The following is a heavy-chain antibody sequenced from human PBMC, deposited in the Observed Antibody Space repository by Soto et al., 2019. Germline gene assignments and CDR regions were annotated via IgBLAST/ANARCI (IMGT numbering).Heavy chain of an antibody. CDR1: GFTFSSYW. V-gene: IGHV3-74*01. D-gene: IGHD3-16*02. J-gene: IGHJ4*02. CDR2: INSDGSST. CDR3: ARFGGVIVYDY. Sequence: GGSLRLSCAASGFTFSSYWMHWVRQAPGKGLVWVSRINSDGSSTSYADSVKGRFTISRDNAKNTLYLQMNSLRAEDTAVYYCARFGGVIVYDYWGQGTLVTVSS.